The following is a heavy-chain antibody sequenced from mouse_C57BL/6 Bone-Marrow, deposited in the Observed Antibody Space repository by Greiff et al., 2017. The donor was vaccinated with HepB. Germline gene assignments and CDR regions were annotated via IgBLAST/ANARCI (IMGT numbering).Heavy chain of an antibody. V-gene: IGHV3-6*01. CDR2: ISYDGSN. J-gene: IGHJ3*01. CDR1: GYSITSGYY. Sequence: EVKLMESGPGLVKPSQSLSLTCSVTGYSITSGYYWNWIRQFPGNKLEWMGYISYDGSNNYNPSLKNRISITRDTSKNQFFLKLNSVTTEDTATYYCARGEGFLAWFAYWGQGTLVTVSA. D-gene: IGHD2-10*02. CDR3: ARGEGFLAWFAY.